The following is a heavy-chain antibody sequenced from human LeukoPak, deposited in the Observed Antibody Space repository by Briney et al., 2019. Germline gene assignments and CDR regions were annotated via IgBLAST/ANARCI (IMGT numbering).Heavy chain of an antibody. V-gene: IGHV4-4*07. J-gene: IGHJ4*02. CDR3: ARAGDSSGYEYYFDY. Sequence: SETLSLTCTVSGGSISSYYWSWIRQPAAKGLEWIGRIYTSGSTNYNPSLKSRVTMSVDTSKNQFSLKLSSVTAADTAVYYCARAGDSSGYEYYFDYWGQGTLVTVSS. CDR1: GGSISSYY. D-gene: IGHD3-22*01. CDR2: IYTSGST.